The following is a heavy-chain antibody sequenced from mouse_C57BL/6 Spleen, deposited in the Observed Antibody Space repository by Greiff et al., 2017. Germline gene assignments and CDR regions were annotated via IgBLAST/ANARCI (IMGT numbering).Heavy chain of an antibody. CDR3: AREGGSSGYPYAMDY. J-gene: IGHJ4*01. CDR1: GFTFSSYA. D-gene: IGHD3-2*02. V-gene: IGHV5-4*01. Sequence: EVKVVESGGGLVKPEGSLKLSCAASGFTFSSYAMSWVRQTPEKRLEWVATISDGGSYTYYPDNVKGRFTISRDNAKNNLYLQMSHLKSEDTAMYYCAREGGSSGYPYAMDYWGQGTSVTVSS. CDR2: ISDGGSYT.